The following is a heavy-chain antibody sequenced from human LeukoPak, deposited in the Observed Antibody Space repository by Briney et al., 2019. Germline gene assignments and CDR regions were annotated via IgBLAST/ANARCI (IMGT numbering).Heavy chain of an antibody. CDR2: ISSDGGST. CDR1: GIIFSNYA. Sequence: GGSLRLSCAATGIIFSNYAMHWVRQGPGKGLECVSTISSDGGSTYYANSVKGRFTISRDNSKNTLYLQMGSLRAEDMAVYYCARGRQGAKTRYFDLWGRGTRVTVSS. J-gene: IGHJ2*01. V-gene: IGHV3-64*01. CDR3: ARGRQGAKTRYFDL. D-gene: IGHD1-26*01.